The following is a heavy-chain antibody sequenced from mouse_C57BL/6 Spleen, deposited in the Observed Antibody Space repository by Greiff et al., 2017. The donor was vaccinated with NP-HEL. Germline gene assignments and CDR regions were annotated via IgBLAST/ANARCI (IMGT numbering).Heavy chain of an antibody. V-gene: IGHV3-6*01. CDR2: ISYDGSN. Sequence: EVQLQQSGPGLVKPSQSLSLTCSVTGYSITSGYYWNWIRQFPGNKLEWMGYISYDGSNNYNPSLKNRISITRDTSKNQFFLKLNSVTTEDTATYYCARDDAGLGDFDYWGQGTTLTVSS. CDR1: GYSITSGYY. J-gene: IGHJ2*01. D-gene: IGHD4-1*01. CDR3: ARDDAGLGDFDY.